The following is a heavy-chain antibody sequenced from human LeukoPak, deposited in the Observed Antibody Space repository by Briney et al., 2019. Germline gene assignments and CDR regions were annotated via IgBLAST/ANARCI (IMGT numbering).Heavy chain of an antibody. Sequence: SETLSLTCIVSLGSISTSLQYWGWIRHPPGKCLEWLGNIFYSGSTYYRPPLRRSVPISLETPRNQFSLKLTSVNAADTAVFYCTKANGYALVDIWGQGTMVTVSS. V-gene: IGHV4-39*07. CDR3: TKANGYALVDI. D-gene: IGHD3-16*01. CDR2: IFYSGST. CDR1: LGSISTSLQY. J-gene: IGHJ3*02.